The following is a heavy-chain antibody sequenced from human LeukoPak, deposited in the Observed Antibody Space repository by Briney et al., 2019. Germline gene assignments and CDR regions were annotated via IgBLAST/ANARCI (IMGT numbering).Heavy chain of an antibody. J-gene: IGHJ3*02. Sequence: SETLSLTCAVSGYSISSGYYWGWIRQPPGKGLEWIGSLYHSGSTYYSPSLKSRVTISVDTSKNQFSLKLSSVTAADTAVYYCARDSSRTTTPAFDIWGQGTMVTVSS. CDR2: LYHSGST. CDR1: GYSISSGYY. CDR3: ARDSSRTTTPAFDI. V-gene: IGHV4-38-2*02. D-gene: IGHD4-17*01.